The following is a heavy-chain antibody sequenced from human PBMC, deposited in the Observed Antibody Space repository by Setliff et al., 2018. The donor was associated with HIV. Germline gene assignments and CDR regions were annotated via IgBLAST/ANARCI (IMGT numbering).Heavy chain of an antibody. Sequence: SETLSLTCTVSGGSISSSSYYWDWIRQPPGKSLEWVGSIFYTGSTNYRPSLESRVIVSLDTSKNQFSLKLRSVTAVDTAVYYCATSALWFGEADWYFDLWGRGTLVTVSS. CDR1: GGSISSSSYY. CDR3: ATSALWFGEADWYFDL. CDR2: IFYTGST. D-gene: IGHD3-10*01. V-gene: IGHV4-39*07. J-gene: IGHJ2*01.